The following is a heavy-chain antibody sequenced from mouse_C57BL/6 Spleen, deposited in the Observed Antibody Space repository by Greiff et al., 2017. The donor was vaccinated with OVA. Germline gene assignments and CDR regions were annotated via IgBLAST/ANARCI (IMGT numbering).Heavy chain of an antibody. J-gene: IGHJ4*01. CDR3: AGPEYDYVDYYAMDY. D-gene: IGHD2-4*01. CDR2: ISSGSSTI. Sequence: VQLKESGGGLVKPGGSLKLSCAASGFTFSDYGMHWVRQAPEKGLEWVAYISSGSSTIYYADTVKGRFTISRDNAKNTLFLQMTSLRSEDTAMYYCAGPEYDYVDYYAMDYWGQGTSVTVSS. V-gene: IGHV5-17*01. CDR1: GFTFSDYG.